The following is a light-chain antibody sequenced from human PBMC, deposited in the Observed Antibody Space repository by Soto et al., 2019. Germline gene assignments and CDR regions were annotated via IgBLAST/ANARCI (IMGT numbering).Light chain of an antibody. Sequence: DIVMTQSPLSLPVTPVEPASISCRSSKSLLHSNGYNYLDWYLQKPGQSPQLLIYLGSNRASGVPDRFSGSGSGTDFTLKISRVEAEDVGVYYCMQALQTPRTFGQGTKVHIK. CDR2: LGS. CDR3: MQALQTPRT. V-gene: IGKV2-28*01. J-gene: IGKJ1*01. CDR1: KSLLHSNGYNY.